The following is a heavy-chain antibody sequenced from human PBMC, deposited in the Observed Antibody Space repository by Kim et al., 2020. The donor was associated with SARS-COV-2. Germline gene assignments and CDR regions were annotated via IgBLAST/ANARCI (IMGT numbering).Heavy chain of an antibody. Sequence: TTNYNPSLQGRDTISVDTSKKQFSLKPSSVTAAETAVYYCARVGVRGGGYWGQGTLVTVSS. D-gene: IGHD3-10*01. J-gene: IGHJ4*02. CDR3: ARVGVRGGGY. V-gene: IGHV4-34*01. CDR2: TT.